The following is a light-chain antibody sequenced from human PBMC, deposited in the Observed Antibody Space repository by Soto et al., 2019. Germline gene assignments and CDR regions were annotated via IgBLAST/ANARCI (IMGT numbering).Light chain of an antibody. J-gene: IGLJ2*01. Sequence: QAVVTQPPSVSGAPGQRVTISCTGRSSTIGAGYDVHWYQQLPGTAPKLLIYGRDNRPSGVPGRFSGSKSGTSASLAITGLQAEDEADYYCQSYDSSLSGSRVFGGGTQLTVL. V-gene: IGLV1-40*01. CDR2: GRD. CDR1: SSTIGAGYD. CDR3: QSYDSSLSGSRV.